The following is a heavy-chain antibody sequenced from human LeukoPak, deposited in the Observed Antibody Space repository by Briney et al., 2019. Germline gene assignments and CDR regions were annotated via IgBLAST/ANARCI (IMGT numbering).Heavy chain of an antibody. CDR1: GFTVSSNY. Sequence: GGSLRLSCAASGFTVSSNYMSWVRQAPGKGLEWVSVIYSGGSTYYADSVKGRFTISRDNSKNTLYLQMNSLRAEDTAVYYCAREQSGPYYYGMDVWGQGTTVTVSS. J-gene: IGHJ6*02. D-gene: IGHD3-3*01. CDR2: IYSGGST. V-gene: IGHV3-53*01. CDR3: AREQSGPYYYGMDV.